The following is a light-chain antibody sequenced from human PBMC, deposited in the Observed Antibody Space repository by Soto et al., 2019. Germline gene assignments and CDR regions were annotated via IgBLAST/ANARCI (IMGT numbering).Light chain of an antibody. J-gene: IGLJ1*01. Sequence: QSVLTQPPSASGTPGQRVTISCSGSSSNLGRNYVDWYQQLPGTAPKVLMSRNYHRPSGVPDRFSGSKSGTSASLAISEFRPEGEGDYYCASWDDSLSGYVFGTGTKVTVL. CDR2: RNY. CDR3: ASWDDSLSGYV. CDR1: SSNLGRNY. V-gene: IGLV1-47*01.